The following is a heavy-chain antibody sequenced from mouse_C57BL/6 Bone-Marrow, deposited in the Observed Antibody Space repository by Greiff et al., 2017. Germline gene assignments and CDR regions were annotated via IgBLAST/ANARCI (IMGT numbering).Heavy chain of an antibody. D-gene: IGHD2-5*01. CDR3: TRSFACYSNHWFDY. CDR2: IYPGNSDT. CDR1: GYTFTSYW. J-gene: IGHJ3*01. Sequence: EVQLQQSGTVLARPGASVKMSCKTSGYTFTSYWMHWVKQRPGQGLEWIGAIYPGNSDTSYNQKFKGKAKLTAVTSASTAYMELSSLPTADSAVYYCTRSFACYSNHWFDYWGQGTLVTVSA. V-gene: IGHV1-5*01.